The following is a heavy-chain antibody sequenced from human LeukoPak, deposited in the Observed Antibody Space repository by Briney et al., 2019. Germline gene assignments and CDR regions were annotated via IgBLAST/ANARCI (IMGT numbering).Heavy chain of an antibody. V-gene: IGHV3-74*01. CDR3: TTGGSYFFDY. J-gene: IGHJ4*02. Sequence: PGGSLRLSCAASRFTFRTYWMHWVRQAPGKGLVWVSRIDGEGSVTKYTDSVKGRFTISGDNAKNTVYLQMNSLRAEDTAVYYCTTGGSYFFDYWGQGTLVTVSS. D-gene: IGHD1-1*01. CDR2: IDGEGSVT. CDR1: RFTFRTYW.